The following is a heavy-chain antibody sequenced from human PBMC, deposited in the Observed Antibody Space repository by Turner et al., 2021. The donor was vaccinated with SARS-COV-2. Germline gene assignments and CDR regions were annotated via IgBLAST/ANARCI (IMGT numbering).Heavy chain of an antibody. V-gene: IGHV3-53*02. CDR2: IYSGGST. Sequence: EVKLVATGGGLIQPGGSLRLSCAASAFTVSSKYLSWVRQAPGKGLEWVSVIYSGGSTYDADSVKGRFTISRDNSKNTLYLQMNSLRAEDTAVYYCARGPHPRGFDYWGQGTLVTVSS. D-gene: IGHD3-10*01. CDR3: ARGPHPRGFDY. J-gene: IGHJ4*02. CDR1: AFTVSSKY.